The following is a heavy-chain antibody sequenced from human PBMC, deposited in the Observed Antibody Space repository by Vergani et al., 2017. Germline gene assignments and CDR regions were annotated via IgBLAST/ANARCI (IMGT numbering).Heavy chain of an antibody. CDR3: ARVNTETNGHLYYYYYRDD. V-gene: IGHV4-34*01. CDR2: IDHTGRP. J-gene: IGHJ6*03. Sequence: QVQLQQWGGGLLKPSETLSLTCVVNGGSFTSYHWTWIRQSPGEGLEWVGDIDHTGRPDYNPSLKSRLTMSVDKSRNQFSLTLNSVTATDTAIYFCARVNTETNGHLYYYYYRDDWGQGTAVTVS. D-gene: IGHD4-11*01. CDR1: GGSFTSYH.